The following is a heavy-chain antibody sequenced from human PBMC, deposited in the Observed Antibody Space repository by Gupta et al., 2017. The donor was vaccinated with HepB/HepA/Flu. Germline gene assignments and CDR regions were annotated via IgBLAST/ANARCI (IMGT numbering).Heavy chain of an antibody. CDR3: ARVSPLPPVLLWFGEFASGWFDP. Sequence: QVQLQESGPGLVKPSQTLSLTCTVSGGSISSGGYYWSWIRQHPGKGLEWIGYIYYSGSTYYNPSLKNRVTISVDTSKNQFSLKLSSVTAADTAVYYCARVSPLPPVLLWFGEFASGWFDPWGQGTLVTVSS. J-gene: IGHJ5*02. CDR1: GGSISSGGYY. V-gene: IGHV4-31*03. D-gene: IGHD3-10*01. CDR2: IYYSGST.